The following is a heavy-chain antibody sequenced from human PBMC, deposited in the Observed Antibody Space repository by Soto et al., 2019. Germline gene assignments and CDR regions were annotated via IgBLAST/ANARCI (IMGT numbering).Heavy chain of an antibody. Sequence: QVQLVQSGAEVKKPGSSVKVSCKASGGTCSRYAISWVRQAPGQGLEWMGGIIPIFGTANCAQKFQGRVTMNAAKPTSTVCMELSSSRSDNTAVYYSARVLPLELGQHYYFDYSGEETLVTFSS. CDR1: GGTCSRYA. CDR3: ARVLPLELGQHYYFDY. CDR2: IIPIFGTA. J-gene: IGHJ4*02. D-gene: IGHD1-7*01. V-gene: IGHV1-69*06.